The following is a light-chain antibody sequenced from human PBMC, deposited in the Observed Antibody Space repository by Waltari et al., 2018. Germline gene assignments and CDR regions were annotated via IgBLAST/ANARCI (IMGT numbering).Light chain of an antibody. CDR2: AAF. Sequence: EIVLTQSPVTLSLSPGERATLSCRASQNIQTFLAWYQHRPGQPPRLLIYAAFYRATGIPARFGGSGSGTDFTLSISSLEPEDFAVYFCQQRSDWPPFTFGPGTRVDI. CDR1: QNIQTF. J-gene: IGKJ3*01. CDR3: QQRSDWPPFT. V-gene: IGKV3-11*01.